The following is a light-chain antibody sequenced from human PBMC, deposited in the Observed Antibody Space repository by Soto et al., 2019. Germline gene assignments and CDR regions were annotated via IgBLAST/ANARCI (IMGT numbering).Light chain of an antibody. Sequence: ETVMTQSTGTLSLSPGERATLSCRASQSVSSGYLAWYQQKPGQAPRLLIFGASNRATGIPDRFTGSGSGTDFTLTISRLEPEDFAVYYCQQYGISQNTFGQGTKLEIK. V-gene: IGKV3-20*01. CDR2: GAS. J-gene: IGKJ2*01. CDR1: QSVSSGY. CDR3: QQYGISQNT.